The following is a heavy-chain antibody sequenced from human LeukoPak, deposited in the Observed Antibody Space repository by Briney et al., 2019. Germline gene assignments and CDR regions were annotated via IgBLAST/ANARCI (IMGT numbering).Heavy chain of an antibody. CDR1: GGSISSSSYY. D-gene: IGHD5-24*01. Sequence: SETLSLTCTVSGGSISSSSYYWGWIRQPPGKGLEWIGSIYYSGSTYYNPSLKGRVTISVDTSKNQFSLKLSSVTAADTAVYYCARESLTWLQSRTSWFDPWGQGTLVTVSS. CDR2: IYYSGST. J-gene: IGHJ5*02. CDR3: ARESLTWLQSRTSWFDP. V-gene: IGHV4-39*07.